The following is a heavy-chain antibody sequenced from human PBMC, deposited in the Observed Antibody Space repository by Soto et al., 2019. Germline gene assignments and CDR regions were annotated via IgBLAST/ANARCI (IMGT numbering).Heavy chain of an antibody. CDR3: ATTRGLAVGGSFDY. J-gene: IGHJ4*02. CDR2: FYDGNT. D-gene: IGHD3-10*01. CDR1: GGSITRRSSY. V-gene: IGHV4-39*01. Sequence: SETLSLTCIVSGGSITRRSSYWAWIRQPPGKWLEWVGTFYDGNTYHNPSLRSRITIAVDTSKNQFSLKLNSVAAADTAFYYCATTRGLAVGGSFDYWGQGMLVTVSS.